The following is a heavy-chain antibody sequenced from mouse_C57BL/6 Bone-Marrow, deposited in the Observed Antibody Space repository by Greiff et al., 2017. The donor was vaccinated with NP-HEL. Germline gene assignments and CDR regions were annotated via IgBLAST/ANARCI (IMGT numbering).Heavy chain of an antibody. D-gene: IGHD1-1*02. CDR2: INPNNGGT. CDR1: GYTFTDYN. CDR3: AIGWWLDY. V-gene: IGHV1-22*01. J-gene: IGHJ2*01. Sequence: VQLKESGPELVKPGASVKMSCKASGYTFTDYNMHWVKQSHGKSLEWIGDINPNNGGTSYNQKFKGKATLTVNKSSSTAYMELSSLTSEDSAVYYCAIGWWLDYWGQGTTLTVSS.